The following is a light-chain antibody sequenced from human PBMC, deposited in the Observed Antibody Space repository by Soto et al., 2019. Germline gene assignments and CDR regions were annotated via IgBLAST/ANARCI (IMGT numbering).Light chain of an antibody. CDR1: SSDVGGYNY. J-gene: IGLJ1*01. CDR3: SSYSSGSTPYV. V-gene: IGLV2-14*03. Sequence: QSALTQPASVSGSPGQSITISCTGTSSDVGGYNYVSWYQHHPGKAPKLMIYDVTDRPSGVSNRFSGSKSGNTASLTISGLQAEDEADYFCSSYSSGSTPYVFGXGTKVTVL. CDR2: DVT.